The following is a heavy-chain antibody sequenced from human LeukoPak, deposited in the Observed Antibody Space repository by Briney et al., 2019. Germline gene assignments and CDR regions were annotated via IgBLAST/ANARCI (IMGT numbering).Heavy chain of an antibody. D-gene: IGHD3-10*01. J-gene: IGHJ4*02. V-gene: IGHV3-66*01. CDR3: ARGPIYGSGRGYFDY. CDR2: IYSGGST. CDR1: GFTASSNY. Sequence: GGSLRLSCAASGFTASSNYMSWVRQAPGKGLEWVSVIYSGGSTYYADSVKGRFTISRDNSKNTLYLQMNSLRAEDTAVYYCARGPIYGSGRGYFDYWGQGTLVTVSS.